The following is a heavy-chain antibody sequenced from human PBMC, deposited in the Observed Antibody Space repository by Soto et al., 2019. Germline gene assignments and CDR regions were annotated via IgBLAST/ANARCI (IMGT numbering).Heavy chain of an antibody. V-gene: IGHV3-15*01. Sequence: PGGSLRLSCAASGFTFSNAWMSWVRQAPGKGLEWVGRIKSKTDGGTTDYAAPVKGRFTISRDDSKNTLYLQMNSLKTEDTAVYYCTTDGPVDTAMAPLVYLGQGTLVTVSS. CDR2: IKSKTDGGTT. CDR3: TTDGPVDTAMAPLVY. CDR1: GFTFSNAW. D-gene: IGHD5-18*01. J-gene: IGHJ4*02.